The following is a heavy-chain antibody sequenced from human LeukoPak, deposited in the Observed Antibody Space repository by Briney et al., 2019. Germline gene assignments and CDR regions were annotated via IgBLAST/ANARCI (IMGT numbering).Heavy chain of an antibody. CDR1: GFTFSKYW. V-gene: IGHV3-74*01. CDR3: AKDLSYANWFDP. D-gene: IGHD1-26*01. CDR2: INSDGSWT. J-gene: IGHJ5*02. Sequence: GGSLRLSCGASGFTFSKYWMHWVRQAPGKGLVWVSRINSDGSWTSYADSVKGRFTISRDNSKNTLYLQMNSLRAEDTAVYYCAKDLSYANWFDPWGQGTLVTVSS.